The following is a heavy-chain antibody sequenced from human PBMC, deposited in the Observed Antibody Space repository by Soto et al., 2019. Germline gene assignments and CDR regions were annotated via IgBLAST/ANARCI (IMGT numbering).Heavy chain of an antibody. CDR1: GFSFSTHA. D-gene: IGHD3-16*01. CDR2: ISSGGTTT. CDR3: AREGGSRGGSFGRKFDS. J-gene: IGHJ4*02. V-gene: IGHV3-23*01. Sequence: GALRLACTASGFSFSTHAMSWVRQAPGKGLEWVSSISSGGTTTFYAASVEGRFTISRDKSKNTLYLQMNSLRADYTAVYYCAREGGSRGGSFGRKFDSWGQGTQVTVSS.